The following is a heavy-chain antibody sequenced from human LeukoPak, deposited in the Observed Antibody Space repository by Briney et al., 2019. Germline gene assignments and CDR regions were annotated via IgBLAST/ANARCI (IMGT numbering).Heavy chain of an antibody. D-gene: IGHD1-1*01. Sequence: SQTLSLTCAISGDSVSSNSAAWNWIRQSPSRGLEWLGRTYYRSKWSTYYSVSVKSRISINRDTSKNQISLQLNSVTPEDTAVYYCARSTGPIDYWGQGTLVTVSS. CDR2: TYYRSKWST. CDR3: ARSTGPIDY. J-gene: IGHJ4*02. V-gene: IGHV6-1*01. CDR1: GDSVSSNSAA.